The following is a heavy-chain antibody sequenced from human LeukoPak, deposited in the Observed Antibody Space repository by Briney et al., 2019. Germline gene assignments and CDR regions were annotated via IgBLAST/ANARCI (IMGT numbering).Heavy chain of an antibody. CDR2: ISNSGNT. V-gene: IGHV4-39*01. D-gene: IGHD2-2*01. J-gene: IGHJ5*02. CDR3: ARHSPCFSSSTSCYDNWFDP. CDR1: GGSISSSSYY. Sequence: SETLSLTCTVSGGSISSSSYYWGRIRQPPGKGLGWIGSISNSGNTYYNPSLKSRVTISVDTSKNQFPLKLSSVTAADTAVYYCARHSPCFSSSTSCYDNWFDPWGQGTLVTVSS.